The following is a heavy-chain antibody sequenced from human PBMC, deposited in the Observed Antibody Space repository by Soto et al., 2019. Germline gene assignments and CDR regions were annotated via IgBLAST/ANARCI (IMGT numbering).Heavy chain of an antibody. CDR3: ARDRYGDYNDDFDY. V-gene: IGHV3-33*01. Sequence: GGSLRLSCAASGFTFSSYGMHWVRQAPGKGLEWVAVIWYDGSNKYYADSVKGRFTISRDNSKNTLYLQMNSLRAEDTAVYYCARDRYGDYNDDFDYWGQGTLVTVSS. CDR1: GFTFSSYG. J-gene: IGHJ4*02. D-gene: IGHD4-17*01. CDR2: IWYDGSNK.